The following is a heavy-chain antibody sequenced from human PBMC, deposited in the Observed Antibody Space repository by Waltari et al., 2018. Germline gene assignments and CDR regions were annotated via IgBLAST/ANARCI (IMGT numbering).Heavy chain of an antibody. CDR2: INHSGST. CDR3: ARGAGYSSGWIDY. V-gene: IGHV4-34*01. CDR1: GGSFSGYY. J-gene: IGHJ4*02. Sequence: QVQLQQWGAGLLKPSETLSLTCAVYGGSFSGYYWSWIRQPPGKGLEWIGEINHSGSTNYNPSHKSRVTISVDTSKNQFSLKLSSVTAADTAVYYCARGAGYSSGWIDYWGQGTLVTVSS. D-gene: IGHD6-19*01.